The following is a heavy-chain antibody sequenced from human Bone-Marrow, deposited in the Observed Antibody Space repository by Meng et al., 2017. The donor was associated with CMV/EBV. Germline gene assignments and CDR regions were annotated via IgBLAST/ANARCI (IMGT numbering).Heavy chain of an antibody. CDR1: GFTFSSYA. CDR3: ARQGTTIADY. CDR2: ISYDGSNK. J-gene: IGHJ4*02. Sequence: LSLTCAASGFTFSSYAMHWVRQAPGKGLEWVAVISYDGSNKYYADSVKGRFTISRDNSKNTLYLQMNSLRAEDTAVYYCARQGTTIADYWGQGTLVTVSS. V-gene: IGHV3-30*04. D-gene: IGHD1-7*01.